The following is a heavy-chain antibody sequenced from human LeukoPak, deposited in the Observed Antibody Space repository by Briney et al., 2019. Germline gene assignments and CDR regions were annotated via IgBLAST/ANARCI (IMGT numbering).Heavy chain of an antibody. J-gene: IGHJ4*02. Sequence: EASETLSLTCAVYGGSFSGYYWSWIRQPPGKGLEWIGEINHSGSTNYNPSLKSRVTISVDTSKNQFSLKLSSVTAADTAVYYCARYGRYSYGYNYWGQGTLVTVSS. D-gene: IGHD5-18*01. CDR3: ARYGRYSYGYNY. V-gene: IGHV4-34*01. CDR1: GGSFSGYY. CDR2: INHSGST.